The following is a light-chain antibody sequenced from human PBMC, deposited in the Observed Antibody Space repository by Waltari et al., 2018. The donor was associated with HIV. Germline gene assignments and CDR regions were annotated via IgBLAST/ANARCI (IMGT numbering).Light chain of an antibody. Sequence: QSALTQPASVSGSPGQSITISCTGTSSDIGGYNHFSWYQQHPGKVPKLILYDVTIRPSGVSYRFSGSKSGNTASLTISGLQAEDEADYYCSSYTSSSTYVFGTGTKVTVL. CDR3: SSYTSSSTYV. J-gene: IGLJ1*01. V-gene: IGLV2-14*01. CDR2: DVT. CDR1: SSDIGGYNH.